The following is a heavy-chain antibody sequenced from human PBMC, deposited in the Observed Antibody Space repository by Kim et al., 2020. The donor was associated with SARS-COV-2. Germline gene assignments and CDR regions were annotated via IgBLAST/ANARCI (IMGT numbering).Heavy chain of an antibody. J-gene: IGHJ4*02. V-gene: IGHV3-7*01. CDR1: GFTFSSYW. CDR3: ARDGRYGSSTSCSAIDY. CDR2: IKQGGSEK. Sequence: GGSLRLSCAASGFTFSSYWMSWVRQAPGKGLEWVANIKQGGSEKYYVDSVKGRFTISRDNAKNSLYLQMNSLRAEDTAVYYCARDGRYGSSTSCSAIDYWGQGTLVTVSS. D-gene: IGHD2-2*01.